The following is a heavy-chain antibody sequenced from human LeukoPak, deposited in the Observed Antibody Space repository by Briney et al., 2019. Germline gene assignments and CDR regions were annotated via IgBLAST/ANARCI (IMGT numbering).Heavy chain of an antibody. D-gene: IGHD3-22*01. V-gene: IGHV4-34*01. CDR1: GGSFSGYY. J-gene: IGHJ4*02. Sequence: KPSETLSLTCAVYGGSFSGYYWSWIRQPPGKGLEWIGEINHSGSTNYNPSLKSRVTISVDTSKNQFSLKLSSVTAADTAVYYCARGPTDSSGYYPDYWGQGTLVTVSS. CDR2: INHSGST. CDR3: ARGPTDSSGYYPDY.